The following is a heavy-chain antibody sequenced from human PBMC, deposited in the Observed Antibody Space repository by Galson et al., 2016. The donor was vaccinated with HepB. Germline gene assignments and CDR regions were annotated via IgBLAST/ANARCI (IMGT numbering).Heavy chain of an antibody. CDR2: IYYSGST. J-gene: IGHJ4*02. CDR3: ARDDGEQWILNY. V-gene: IGHV4-39*02. D-gene: IGHD5-18*01. Sequence: ETLSLTCTVSGGSISNSSYYWGWIRQPPGKGLEWIASIYYSGSTYYNPSLKSRVTISRDASASTVYMEVSTLRFEDTALYFCARDDGEQWILNYWGQGSLVTVSS. CDR1: GGSISNSSYY.